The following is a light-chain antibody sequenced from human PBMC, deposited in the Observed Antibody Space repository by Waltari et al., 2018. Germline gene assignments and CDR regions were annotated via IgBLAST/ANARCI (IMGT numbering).Light chain of an antibody. Sequence: QAVVTQEPSLTVSPGGTVTLTCGSSTGAVTSGQYPYWFQRKPGQVPKTLIFDTSNKHSWTPARFSGSLLGGKAALTLSGAQPEDEAEYYCLLWYSGARWVFGGGTKLSVL. J-gene: IGLJ3*02. V-gene: IGLV7-46*01. CDR1: TGAVTSGQY. CDR3: LLWYSGARWV. CDR2: DTS.